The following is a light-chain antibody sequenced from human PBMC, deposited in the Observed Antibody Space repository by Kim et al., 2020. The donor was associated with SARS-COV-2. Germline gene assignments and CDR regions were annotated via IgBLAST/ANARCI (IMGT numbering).Light chain of an antibody. V-gene: IGLV3-1*01. CDR1: KLGDQY. J-gene: IGLJ1*01. CDR2: QDS. Sequence: VSAGQTASSTCSGDKLGDQYAYWYQQRPGQSPVVVIYQDSTRPSGIPERCSGSNSGNTATLTISGTQAMDEADYYCQTWDSSTGVFGTGTKVTVL. CDR3: QTWDSSTGV.